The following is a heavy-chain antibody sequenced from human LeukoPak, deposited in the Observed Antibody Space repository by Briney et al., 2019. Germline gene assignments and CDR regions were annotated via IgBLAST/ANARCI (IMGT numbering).Heavy chain of an antibody. V-gene: IGHV4-39*07. Sequence: SSETLSLTCTVSGGSISSSSYYWGWIRQPPGKGLEWIGSIYYSGSTYYNPSLKSRVTISVDTSKNQFSLKLSSVTAADTAVYYCARGPDYGDYNAYYFDYWGQGTLVTVSS. J-gene: IGHJ4*02. CDR1: GGSISSSSYY. CDR2: IYYSGST. D-gene: IGHD4-17*01. CDR3: ARGPDYGDYNAYYFDY.